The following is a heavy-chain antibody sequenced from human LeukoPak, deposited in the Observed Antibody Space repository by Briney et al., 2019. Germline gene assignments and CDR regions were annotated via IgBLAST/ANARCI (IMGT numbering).Heavy chain of an antibody. J-gene: IGHJ4*02. CDR1: GFTFSSYG. CDR2: IRYDGSNK. V-gene: IGHV3-30*02. Sequence: PGGSLRLSCAASGFTFSSYGMHWVRQAPGKGLEWVAFIRYDGSNKYYADSVKGRFTISRDNSKNTLYLQMNSLRAEDTAVYYCAKDRLFSRPLEPPDYWGQGTLVTVSS. CDR3: AKDRLFSRPLEPPDY. D-gene: IGHD2/OR15-2a*01.